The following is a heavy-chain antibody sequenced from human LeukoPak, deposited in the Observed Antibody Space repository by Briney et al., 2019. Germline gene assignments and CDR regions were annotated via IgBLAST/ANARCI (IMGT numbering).Heavy chain of an antibody. D-gene: IGHD5-12*01. CDR3: ARGPGGGVYSGYETGY. Sequence: ASVKVSCKASGYTFTGYYMHWVRQAPGQGLEWMGWINPNSGGTNYAQKFQGRVTMTGDTSISTAYMELSRLRSDDTAVCYCARGPGGGVYSGYETGYWGQGTLVTVSS. V-gene: IGHV1-2*02. CDR2: INPNSGGT. CDR1: GYTFTGYY. J-gene: IGHJ4*02.